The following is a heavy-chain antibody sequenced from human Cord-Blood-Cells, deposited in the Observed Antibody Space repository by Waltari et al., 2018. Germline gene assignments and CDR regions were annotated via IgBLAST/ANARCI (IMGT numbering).Heavy chain of an antibody. CDR1: GGSFSGYY. V-gene: IGHV4-34*01. J-gene: IGHJ4*02. D-gene: IGHD1-1*01. Sequence: QVQLQQWGAGLLKPSETLSLTCAVYGGSFSGYYWSWIRQPPGKGLEWIGEINHSGSTNYNPSLKSRVTISVDTSKNQFSLKLSSVTDADTAVYYCARWGTTGTTDYFDYWGQGTLVTVSS. CDR3: ARWGTTGTTDYFDY. CDR2: INHSGST.